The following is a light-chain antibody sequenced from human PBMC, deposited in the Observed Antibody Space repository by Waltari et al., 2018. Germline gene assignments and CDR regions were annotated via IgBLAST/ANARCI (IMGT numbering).Light chain of an antibody. V-gene: IGKV1-5*03. CDR3: QQYKNYYS. J-gene: IGKJ2*03. CDR1: QSIGSW. Sequence: DIQMTQYPSTLSASVGDRVTITCRASQSIGSWLAWYQQKPGKAPKLLIYKSSDLESGVPSRFSGSGSGTDFSLTISSLQPDDFATYYCQQYKNYYSFGQGTKLEI. CDR2: KSS.